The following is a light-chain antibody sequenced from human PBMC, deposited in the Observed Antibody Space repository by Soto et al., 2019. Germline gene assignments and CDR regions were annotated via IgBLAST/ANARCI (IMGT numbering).Light chain of an antibody. V-gene: IGKV3-20*01. CDR2: GAS. Sequence: EIVLTQSPGTLSLSPGERATLSCRASQSVSSSYLAWYQQKPGQARRLVIYGASSRATGIPDRFSGSGSGTDFTLTISILEPEDFAVYYCQQYGSSPTFGGGTKVEIK. CDR3: QQYGSSPT. J-gene: IGKJ4*01. CDR1: QSVSSSY.